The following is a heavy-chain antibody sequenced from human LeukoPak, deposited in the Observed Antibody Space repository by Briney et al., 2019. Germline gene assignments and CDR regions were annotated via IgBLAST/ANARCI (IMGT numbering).Heavy chain of an antibody. CDR2: ISGGGSSA. J-gene: IGHJ4*02. CDR3: AKSPRQLWFPSCDY. D-gene: IGHD5-18*01. V-gene: IGHV3-23*01. Sequence: TGGSLRLSCAASGFTFSSYAMSWVRQAPGKGLEWVSAISGGGSSAYYADSVKGRFTISRDNSKNTLYLQMNSLRAEDTAVYYCAKSPRQLWFPSCDYWGQGTLVTVSS. CDR1: GFTFSSYA.